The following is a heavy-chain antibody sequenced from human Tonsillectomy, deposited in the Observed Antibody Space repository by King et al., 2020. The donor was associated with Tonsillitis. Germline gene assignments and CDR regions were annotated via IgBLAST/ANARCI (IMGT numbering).Heavy chain of an antibody. V-gene: IGHV3-30*03. CDR1: GFYFSGHG. J-gene: IGHJ4*02. CDR2: ISFGGSDK. CDR3: AIQSEGGLDY. Sequence: VQLVESGGGVVQPGRSLRLSCAASGFYFSGHGMHWARQAPGKGLEWLAVISFGGSDKQYADSVKGRFTISRDNSQNTLYLQMNGRTVEDTAVYFCAIQSEGGLDYWGQGTLVTVSS. D-gene: IGHD3-16*01.